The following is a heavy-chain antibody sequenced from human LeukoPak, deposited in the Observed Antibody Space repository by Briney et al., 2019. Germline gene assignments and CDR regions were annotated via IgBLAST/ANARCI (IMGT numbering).Heavy chain of an antibody. CDR3: AKDVSADAATADFDY. V-gene: IGHV3-23*01. D-gene: IGHD6-13*01. CDR2: ISSSGGST. J-gene: IGHJ4*02. Sequence: GGSLRLSCAASGFTFDSYAMNWVRQAPGKGLEWVSAISSSGGSTYYADSVKGRFTISRDNSKNTLYLQMNSLRAEDTAVYYCAKDVSADAATADFDYWGQGTLVTVSS. CDR1: GFTFDSYA.